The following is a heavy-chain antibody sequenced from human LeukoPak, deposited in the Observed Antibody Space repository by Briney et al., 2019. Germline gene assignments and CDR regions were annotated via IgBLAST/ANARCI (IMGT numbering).Heavy chain of an antibody. D-gene: IGHD6-19*01. V-gene: IGHV3-43D*03. J-gene: IGHJ4*02. Sequence: GGSLRLSCAASGFTFDDYAMHWVRQAPGKGLEWVSLISWDGGSTYYADSVKGRFTISRDNSKNFLYLQMNSLRAEDTALYYCAGGSGWYFFDYWGQGTLVTVSS. CDR3: AGGSGWYFFDY. CDR2: ISWDGGST. CDR1: GFTFDDYA.